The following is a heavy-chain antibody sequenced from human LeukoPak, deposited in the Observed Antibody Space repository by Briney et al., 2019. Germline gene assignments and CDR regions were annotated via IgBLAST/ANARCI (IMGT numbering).Heavy chain of an antibody. J-gene: IGHJ4*02. CDR1: GFTFSSYG. D-gene: IGHD2-2*01. CDR3: AKGGQVVVVPAAINS. V-gene: IGHV3-30*02. CDR2: IRYDGSNK. Sequence: GGSLRLSCAASGFTFSSYGMHWVRQAPGKGLEWVAFIRYDGSNKYYADSVKGRFTISRDNSKNTLYLQMNSLRAEDTAVYYCAKGGQVVVVPAAINSWGQGTLVTVSS.